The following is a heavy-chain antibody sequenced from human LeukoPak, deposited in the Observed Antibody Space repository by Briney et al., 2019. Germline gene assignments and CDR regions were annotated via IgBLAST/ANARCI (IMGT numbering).Heavy chain of an antibody. D-gene: IGHD3-22*01. Sequence: SQTLSLTCTVSGGSISDAAYYWSWIRQHPGESLKWIGYIYYSGSTSYNPSLKSRVTISVDTSKNQFSLKLSSVTAADTAVYYCARHPDYYDSSGYYYGIDYWGQGTLVTVSS. J-gene: IGHJ4*02. CDR1: GGSISDAAYY. V-gene: IGHV4-31*03. CDR2: IYYSGST. CDR3: ARHPDYYDSSGYYYGIDY.